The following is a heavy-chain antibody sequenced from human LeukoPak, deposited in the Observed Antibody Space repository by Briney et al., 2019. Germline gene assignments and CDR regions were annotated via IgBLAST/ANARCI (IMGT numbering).Heavy chain of an antibody. CDR2: ISYDGSNK. CDR3: AGYGSSWSYFDS. CDR1: GYSFSAYA. J-gene: IGHJ4*02. Sequence: GRSLRLSCAASGYSFSAYAMLWVRQAPGKGREWVEVISYDGSNKYYAGSVKGRLTISRDNSKNTVYLQMNSLRAEDTAVYYCAGYGSSWSYFDSWGQGTLVTVSS. D-gene: IGHD6-13*01. V-gene: IGHV3-30*03.